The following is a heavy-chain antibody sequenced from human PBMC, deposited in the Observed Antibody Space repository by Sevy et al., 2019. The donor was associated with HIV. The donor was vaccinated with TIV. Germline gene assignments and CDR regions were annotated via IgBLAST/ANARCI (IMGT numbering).Heavy chain of an antibody. Sequence: ASVKVSCKASRGTFSTYAISWVRQAPGQGLEWMGGIIPIFATANYEQKFQVRVTIIADECTSTAYMELSSLRSEDTAVYFCAREGERYDSRSAFDIWGQGTMVTVSS. CDR2: IIPIFATA. CDR1: RGTFSTYA. V-gene: IGHV1-69*13. CDR3: AREGERYDSRSAFDI. J-gene: IGHJ3*02. D-gene: IGHD3-16*01.